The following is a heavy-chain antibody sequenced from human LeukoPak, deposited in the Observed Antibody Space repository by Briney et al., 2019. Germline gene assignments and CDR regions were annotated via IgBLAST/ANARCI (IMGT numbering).Heavy chain of an antibody. D-gene: IGHD3-22*01. CDR1: GFTFSNYA. J-gene: IGHJ4*02. V-gene: IGHV3-33*01. CDR2: IWHDGSNK. CDR3: ARDGYSIGYFYDL. Sequence: PGGSLRLSCAASGFTFSNYAMYWVRQAPGKGLEWVSLIWHDGSNKYHGGSVKGRLTSSRDNSKNTLHLQMNSLRAEDTAVYYCARDGYSIGYFYDLWGQGTLVTVSS.